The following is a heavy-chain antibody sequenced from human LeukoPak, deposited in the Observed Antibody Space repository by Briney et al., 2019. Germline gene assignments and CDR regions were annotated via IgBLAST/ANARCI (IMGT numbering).Heavy chain of an antibody. V-gene: IGHV3-23*01. CDR3: ARVRTGFEDY. Sequence: SGGSLRLSCAASGFTFSSYAMSWVRQAPGKGLEWVSTISGGGGTYYADSVKGRFTISRDNSRNTLYLQMNSLRAEDTALYYCARVRTGFEDYWGQGTLVTVSS. D-gene: IGHD3-3*01. J-gene: IGHJ4*02. CDR1: GFTFSSYA. CDR2: ISGGGGT.